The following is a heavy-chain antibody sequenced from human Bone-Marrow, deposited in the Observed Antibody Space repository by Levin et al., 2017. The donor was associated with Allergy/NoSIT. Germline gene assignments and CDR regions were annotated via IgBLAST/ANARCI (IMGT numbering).Heavy chain of an antibody. D-gene: IGHD3-10*01. V-gene: IGHV3-23*01. J-gene: IGHJ4*02. CDR2: ISGSGGTT. CDR1: GFTFSIYG. Sequence: GESLKISCAASGFTFSIYGMSWVRQAPGKGLEWVSAISGSGGTTYHADSVKGRFTISRDNSKNTLYLQMNSLRAEDTAVYYCAKHRLKEGEGGPGYFDYWGQGTLVTVAS. CDR3: AKHRLKEGEGGPGYFDY.